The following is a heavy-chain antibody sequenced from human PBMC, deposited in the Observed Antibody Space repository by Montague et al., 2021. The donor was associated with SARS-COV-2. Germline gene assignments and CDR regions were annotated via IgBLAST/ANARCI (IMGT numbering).Heavy chain of an antibody. J-gene: IGHJ4*02. D-gene: IGHD3-22*01. CDR3: ARGWVAPRVVVVSRCSFDY. V-gene: IGHV4-39*07. Sequence: SETLSLTCTVSGGSISSSSYYWGWIRQPPGKGLEWIGSIYYSGSTYYNPSLKSRVTISVDTSKNQFSLKLISVTAADTAVYYCARGWVAPRVVVVSRCSFDYWGQGTLVTVSS. CDR1: GGSISSSSYY. CDR2: IYYSGST.